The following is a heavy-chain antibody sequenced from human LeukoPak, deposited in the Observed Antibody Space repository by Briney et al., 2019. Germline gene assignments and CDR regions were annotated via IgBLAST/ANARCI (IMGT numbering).Heavy chain of an antibody. CDR2: MNPNSGGT. Sequence: ASVKVSCKASGYTFTGDYLHWVRQAPGHGLEWMGWMNPNSGGTNYAQKFQGRVTMTRDTSISTAYMELSRLRSDDTAAYYCARDYASGTYYDYWGQGSLVTVSS. D-gene: IGHD3-10*01. J-gene: IGHJ4*02. CDR3: ARDYASGTYYDY. V-gene: IGHV1-2*02. CDR1: GYTFTGDY.